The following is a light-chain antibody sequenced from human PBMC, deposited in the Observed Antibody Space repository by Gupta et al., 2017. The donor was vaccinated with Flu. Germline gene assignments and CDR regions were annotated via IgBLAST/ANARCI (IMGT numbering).Light chain of an antibody. CDR2: EVS. Sequence: QSALTPPASVSGSPGQSITIPCTGTSSDIGAYNYVSWYQQHPNKARKLMIYEVSNRPSGVSNRFSGSKSGNTASLTISGLQADDEADYYCGSYTGSGTVFGGGTKVAVL. V-gene: IGLV2-14*01. CDR1: SSDIGAYNY. J-gene: IGLJ3*02. CDR3: GSYTGSGTV.